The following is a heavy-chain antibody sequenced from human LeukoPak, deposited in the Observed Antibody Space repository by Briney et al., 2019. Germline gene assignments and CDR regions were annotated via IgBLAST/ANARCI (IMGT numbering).Heavy chain of an antibody. CDR3: ARPITGSGSSGWYFDY. D-gene: IGHD6-19*01. CDR1: EYSFTSYW. CDR2: IYPGDSDT. V-gene: IGHV5-51*01. J-gene: IGHJ4*02. Sequence: GESLKISCKGSEYSFTSYWIGWVRQMPGKGLEWMGIIYPGDSDTRYSPSFQGQVTISADKSISTAYLQWSSLKASDTAMYYCARPITGSGSSGWYFDYWGQGTLVTVSS.